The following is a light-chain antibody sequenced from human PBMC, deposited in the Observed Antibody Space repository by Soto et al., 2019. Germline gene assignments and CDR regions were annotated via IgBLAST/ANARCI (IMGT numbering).Light chain of an antibody. J-gene: IGKJ2*01. CDR3: QQYGSTPPI. V-gene: IGKV4-1*01. CDR1: QRVLYSSNNKNY. CDR2: WAS. Sequence: DIVMTQSPDSLSVSLGERATINCKSSQRVLYSSNNKNYLAWYQQRPGQPPKLLIYWASTRESGVPDLFSGSGSGRDFTLSICGLRAEDVAVDFCQQYGSTPPILGQGTKLEI.